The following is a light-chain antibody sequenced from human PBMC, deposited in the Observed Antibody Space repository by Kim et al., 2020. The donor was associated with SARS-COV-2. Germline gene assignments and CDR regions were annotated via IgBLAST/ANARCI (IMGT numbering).Light chain of an antibody. CDR3: SSYAGSSKLV. Sequence: GRSVTISCSGTERDVGGYNDDSWYQQHQGKAPKLRIYEVNQRPSGVPDRVAGSKSGNTASLTVSGLQAEDEADYYCSSYAGSSKLVFGGGTQLTVL. CDR1: ERDVGGYND. J-gene: IGLJ2*01. CDR2: EVN. V-gene: IGLV2-8*01.